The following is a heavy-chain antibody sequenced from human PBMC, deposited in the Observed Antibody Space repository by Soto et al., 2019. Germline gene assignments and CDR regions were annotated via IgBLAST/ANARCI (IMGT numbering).Heavy chain of an antibody. CDR3: AREGGSGSPAWYFDL. D-gene: IGHD1-26*01. CDR1: GGSISSGGYS. J-gene: IGHJ2*01. V-gene: IGHV4-30-2*01. CDR2: IFPSGST. Sequence: QLQLQESGSGLVKPSQTLSLTCGVSGGSISSGGYSWSWIRQPPGKGLEWIGYIFPSGSTYYNPSLRGRVPLSIDGSKNQFSRKVSSVTAADTAVYYCAREGGSGSPAWYFDLWGRGTLVTVSS.